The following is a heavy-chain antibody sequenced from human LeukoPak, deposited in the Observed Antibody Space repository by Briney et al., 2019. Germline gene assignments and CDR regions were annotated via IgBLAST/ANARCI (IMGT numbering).Heavy chain of an antibody. Sequence: ASVKVSCKASGYTFTSYDINWVRQATGQGLEWMGWMNPNSGNTGYAQKFQGRVTMTRSTSISTAYMELSSLRSEDTAVYYCARELGLTRNPRDDYWGQGTLVTVSS. CDR2: MNPNSGNT. V-gene: IGHV1-8*01. J-gene: IGHJ4*02. D-gene: IGHD4/OR15-4a*01. CDR3: ARELGLTRNPRDDY. CDR1: GYTFTSYD.